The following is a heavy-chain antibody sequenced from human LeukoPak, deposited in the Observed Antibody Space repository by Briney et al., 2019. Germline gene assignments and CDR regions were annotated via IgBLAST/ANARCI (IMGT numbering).Heavy chain of an antibody. J-gene: IGHJ4*02. CDR2: INPNSGGT. CDR1: GCTFTGYY. D-gene: IGHD1-26*01. Sequence: ASVKVSCKASGCTFTGYYMHWVRQAPGQGLEWMGRINPNSGGTNYAQKFQGRVTMTRDTSISTAYMELSRLRSGDTAVYYCARTIVGATRHDYWGQGTLVTVSS. CDR3: ARTIVGATRHDY. V-gene: IGHV1-2*06.